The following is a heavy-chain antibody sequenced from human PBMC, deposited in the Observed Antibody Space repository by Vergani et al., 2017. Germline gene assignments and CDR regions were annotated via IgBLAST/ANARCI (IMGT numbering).Heavy chain of an antibody. Sequence: QVQLVQSGAEVKKPGSSVKVSCKASGGTFSSYAISWVRQAPGQGLEWMGGIIPIFGTANYAQTFKGRVTITADKSTSTAYLELSSLRSEDTAVYYCARGRECSSTSCYTPYYYYYMDVWGKGTTVTVSS. D-gene: IGHD2-2*02. V-gene: IGHV1-69*06. CDR3: ARGRECSSTSCYTPYYYYYMDV. J-gene: IGHJ6*03. CDR2: IIPIFGTA. CDR1: GGTFSSYA.